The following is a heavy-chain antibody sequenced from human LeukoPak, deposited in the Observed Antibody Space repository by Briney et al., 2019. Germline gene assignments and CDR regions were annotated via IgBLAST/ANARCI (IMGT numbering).Heavy chain of an antibody. D-gene: IGHD6-19*01. J-gene: IGHJ4*02. Sequence: SVKVSCKASGGTFSSYAISWVRQAPGQGFEWTGRIIPICGTSNYAQKFQGRVTITTDESTSTAYMELSSLRSEDTAVYYCARDGNIAVAGNFGYWGQGTLVTVSS. CDR1: GGTFSSYA. CDR2: IIPICGTS. V-gene: IGHV1-69*05. CDR3: ARDGNIAVAGNFGY.